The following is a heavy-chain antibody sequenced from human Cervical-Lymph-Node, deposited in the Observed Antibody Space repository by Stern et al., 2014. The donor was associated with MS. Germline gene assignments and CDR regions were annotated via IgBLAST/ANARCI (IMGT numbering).Heavy chain of an antibody. CDR3: ARPHSPGWSYYFDF. D-gene: IGHD6-19*01. CDR1: GYTFTDYW. J-gene: IGHJ4*02. CDR2: IFPVASDT. V-gene: IGHV5-51*01. Sequence: EMQLVESGAEVRKPGQSLTISCNISGYTFTDYWIAWVRQMPGKGLEWMGAIFPVASDTRYSPSFQGHVTISVDTSINTAYLQWSDLRASDTAMYYCARPHSPGWSYYFDFWGQGTLVAVSS.